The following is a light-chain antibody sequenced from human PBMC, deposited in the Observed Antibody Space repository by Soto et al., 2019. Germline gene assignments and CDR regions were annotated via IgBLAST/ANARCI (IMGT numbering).Light chain of an antibody. CDR1: QSVSSSY. V-gene: IGKV3-20*01. CDR3: QQYGTSPWT. J-gene: IGKJ1*01. Sequence: EIVLTQSPGTLSLSPGERATLSCRASQSVSSSYFAWYQQKPGQPPRLLIYGASSRATGIPDRFSGSGSGTDFTLNISRLEPEDFAVYYCQQYGTSPWTFGQGTKVEIK. CDR2: GAS.